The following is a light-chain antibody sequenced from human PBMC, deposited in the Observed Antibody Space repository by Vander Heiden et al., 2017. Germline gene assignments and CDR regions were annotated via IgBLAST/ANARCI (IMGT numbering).Light chain of an antibody. V-gene: IGKV3-11*01. CDR3: QQLSNGHPSVT. CDR1: QSVSSY. J-gene: IGKJ4*01. CDR2: DAS. Sequence: EIVLTQSPATLSLSPGERATLSCRASQSVSSYLAWYKQKPGQAPRLLIYDASNRATVIKARFSGSGYGTDFTLTISSREPEDFAVYYCQQLSNGHPSVTFGGGTKVEIK.